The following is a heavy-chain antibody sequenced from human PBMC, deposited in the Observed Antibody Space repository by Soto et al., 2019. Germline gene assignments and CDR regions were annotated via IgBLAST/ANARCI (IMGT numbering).Heavy chain of an antibody. CDR3: VQQHYDRSGSPVGYFVA. J-gene: IGHJ4*02. D-gene: IGHD3-3*01. CDR2: IYYDGNT. V-gene: IGHV4-39*01. CDR1: GDSISSNSHY. Sequence: SETLSLTCTVSGDSISSNSHYWGWIRQPPGKGLESIANIYYDGNTYYNPSLKSRVTISLDTSKNQFSLRLNFVTAADTAVYYCVQQHYDRSGSPVGYFVAWAQGNLVTVSS.